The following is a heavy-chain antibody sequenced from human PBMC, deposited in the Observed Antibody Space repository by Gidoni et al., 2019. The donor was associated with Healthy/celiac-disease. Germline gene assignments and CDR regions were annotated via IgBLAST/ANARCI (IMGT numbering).Heavy chain of an antibody. CDR1: GFTVRSNY. V-gene: IGHV3-53*04. CDR2: IYSGGST. CDR3: ARGPYSTQYYYYYYGMDV. J-gene: IGHJ6*02. D-gene: IGHD4-4*01. Sequence: EVQLVESGGGLVQPGGSLRLSCAASGFTVRSNYMSWVRQAPGKGLEWVSVIYSGGSTYYADSVKGRFTISRHNSKNTLYLQMNSLRAEDTAVYYCARGPYSTQYYYYYYGMDVWGQGTTVTVSS.